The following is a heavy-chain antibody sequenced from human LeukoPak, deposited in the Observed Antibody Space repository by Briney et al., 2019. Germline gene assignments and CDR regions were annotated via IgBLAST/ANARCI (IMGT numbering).Heavy chain of an antibody. D-gene: IGHD6-19*01. J-gene: IGHJ4*02. CDR2: ISSSSSYI. Sequence: GGSLRLSCAASGFTFSSYAMHWVRQAPGKGLEWVSSISSSSSYIYYADSVKGRFTISRDNAKNSLYLQMNSLRAEDTAVYYCARDPVGIAVAGGYRGQGTLVTVSS. CDR3: ARDPVGIAVAGGY. V-gene: IGHV3-21*01. CDR1: GFTFSSYA.